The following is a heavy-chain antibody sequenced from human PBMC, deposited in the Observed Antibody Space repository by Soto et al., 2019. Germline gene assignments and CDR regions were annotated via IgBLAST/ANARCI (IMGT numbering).Heavy chain of an antibody. V-gene: IGHV4-31*03. Sequence: SETLSLTCTVSGGSISSGGYYWSWIRQHPGKGLEWIGYIYYSGSTYYNPSLKSRVTISVDTSKNQFSLKLSSVTAADTAVYYCARGPSGDIVVVVAATHFDYWGQGTLVTVSS. CDR3: ARGPSGDIVVVVAATHFDY. D-gene: IGHD2-15*01. CDR2: IYYSGST. CDR1: GGSISSGGYY. J-gene: IGHJ4*02.